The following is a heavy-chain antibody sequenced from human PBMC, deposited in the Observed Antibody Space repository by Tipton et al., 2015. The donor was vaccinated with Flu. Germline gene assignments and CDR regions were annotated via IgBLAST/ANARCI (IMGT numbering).Heavy chain of an antibody. V-gene: IGHV5-51*01. CDR3: ARPTTYYYDSSGYPWYFDL. D-gene: IGHD3-22*01. J-gene: IGHJ2*01. CDR2: IYPGDSDT. Sequence: VQLVQSGAEVKKPGESLKISCKGSGYSFTSYWIGWVRQMPGKGLEWMGIIYPGDSDTRYSPSFQGQVTISADKSISTAYLQWSSLKASDTAMYYCARPTTYYYDSSGYPWYFDLWGRGTLVTVSS. CDR1: GYSFTSYW.